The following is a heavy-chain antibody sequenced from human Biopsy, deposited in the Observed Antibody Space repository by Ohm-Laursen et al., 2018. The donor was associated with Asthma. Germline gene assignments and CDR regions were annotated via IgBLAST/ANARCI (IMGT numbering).Heavy chain of an antibody. Sequence: GSLRLSCTASGFTVSTNGMSWVRQPPGKGLEWVSVIYSGGGTYYADSVQGRVTISRDNSKNTLSLQMSSLRAEDTAVYYCARAYGGSLFSGSFDIWGQGTMVTVSS. V-gene: IGHV3-53*01. CDR2: IYSGGGT. CDR1: GFTVSTNG. J-gene: IGHJ3*02. D-gene: IGHD4-23*01. CDR3: ARAYGGSLFSGSFDI.